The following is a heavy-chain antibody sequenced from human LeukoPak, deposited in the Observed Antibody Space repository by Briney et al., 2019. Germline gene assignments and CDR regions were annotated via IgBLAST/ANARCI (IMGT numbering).Heavy chain of an antibody. J-gene: IGHJ4*02. V-gene: IGHV4-59*02. CDR1: GGSVNNYF. Sequence: SETLSLTCTVSGGSVNNYFWSWIRQPPGKGLEWIGYIYYSGSINYNPSLKSRVTISVDTSKNQFSLKLISVTAADTAVYFCARHNHYGAYFDYWGQGTLVTVSS. CDR2: IYYSGSI. D-gene: IGHD4-17*01. CDR3: ARHNHYGAYFDY.